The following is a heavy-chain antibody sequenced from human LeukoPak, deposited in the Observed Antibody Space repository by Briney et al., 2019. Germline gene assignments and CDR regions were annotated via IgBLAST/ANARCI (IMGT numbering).Heavy chain of an antibody. V-gene: IGHV1-2*02. CDR1: GYTFTGYY. Sequence: ASVKVSCTASGYTFTGYYMHWVRQAPGQGLEWMGWINPNSGGTNYAQKFQGRVTMTSDTSISTAYMELSRLRSDDTALYYCTRGSYYDSSGYSGVRLFDYWGQGTPVTVPS. D-gene: IGHD3-22*01. J-gene: IGHJ4*02. CDR3: TRGSYYDSSGYSGVRLFDY. CDR2: INPNSGGT.